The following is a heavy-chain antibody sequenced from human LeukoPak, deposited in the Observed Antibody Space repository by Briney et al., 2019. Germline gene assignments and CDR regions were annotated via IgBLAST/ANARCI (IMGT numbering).Heavy chain of an antibody. D-gene: IGHD6-19*01. CDR1: GGTFSSYA. CDR2: INPSGGST. J-gene: IGHJ4*02. CDR3: ARQGTYSSAIGMGY. Sequence: ASVKVSCKASGGTFSSYAIGWVRQAPGQGLEWMGVINPSGGSTSYAQKFQGRVTMTRDTSTRTVYMEVNSLRSEDTAVYYCARQGTYSSAIGMGYWGQGTLVTVSS. V-gene: IGHV1-46*01.